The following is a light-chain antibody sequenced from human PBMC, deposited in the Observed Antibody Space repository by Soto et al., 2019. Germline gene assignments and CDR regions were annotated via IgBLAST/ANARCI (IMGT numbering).Light chain of an antibody. V-gene: IGLV1-40*01. CDR2: GNT. CDR3: QSHDSSLSGVL. J-gene: IGLJ2*01. Sequence: QSVLTQPPSVSGAPGQTVTISCTGSSSNIGAGYDVHWYQQLPGTAPKLLIYGNTNRPSGVPDQFSGSKSGTSASLAITGLQAEDEADYYCQSHDSSLSGVLFGGGTKLTVL. CDR1: SSNIGAGYD.